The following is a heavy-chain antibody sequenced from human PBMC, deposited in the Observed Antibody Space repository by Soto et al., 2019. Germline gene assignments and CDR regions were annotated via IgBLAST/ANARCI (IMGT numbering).Heavy chain of an antibody. Sequence: PGGSLRLSCAASGFTFSSYAMSWVRQAPGKWLEWVSAISGSGGSTYYADSVKGRFTISRDNSKNTLYLQMNSLRAEDTAVYYCAKDGVPVAAVAGPGSDFDYWGQGTLVTVSS. D-gene: IGHD6-19*01. V-gene: IGHV3-23*01. CDR2: ISGSGGST. J-gene: IGHJ4*02. CDR3: AKDGVPVAAVAGPGSDFDY. CDR1: GFTFSSYA.